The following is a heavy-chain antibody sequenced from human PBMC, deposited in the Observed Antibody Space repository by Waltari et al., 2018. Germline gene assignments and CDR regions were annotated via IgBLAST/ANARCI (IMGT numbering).Heavy chain of an antibody. CDR3: ARGKGTGAFSVVVPAAPSDY. D-gene: IGHD2-2*01. CDR2: IIPIVGTA. J-gene: IGHJ4*02. CDR1: GGTFSSYA. Sequence: QVQLVQSGAEVKKPGSSVKVSCKASGGTFSSYAISWVRQAPGQGLEWMGGIIPIVGTANYAQKFQGRVTITADESTSTAYMELSSLRSEDTAVYYCARGKGTGAFSVVVPAAPSDYWGQGTLVTVSS. V-gene: IGHV1-69*13.